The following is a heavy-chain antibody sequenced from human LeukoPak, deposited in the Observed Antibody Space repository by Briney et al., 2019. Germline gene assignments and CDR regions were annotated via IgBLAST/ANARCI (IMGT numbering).Heavy chain of an antibody. V-gene: IGHV4-59*08. J-gene: IGHJ4*02. Sequence: SETLSLTCTVSGGSISSYYWSWIRQPPGKRLEWIGYIYYSGSTNYNPSLKSRVTISVDTSKNQFSLKLSSVTAADTAVYYCAGGSYSADFDYWGQGTLVTVSS. D-gene: IGHD1-26*01. CDR1: GGSISSYY. CDR2: IYYSGST. CDR3: AGGSYSADFDY.